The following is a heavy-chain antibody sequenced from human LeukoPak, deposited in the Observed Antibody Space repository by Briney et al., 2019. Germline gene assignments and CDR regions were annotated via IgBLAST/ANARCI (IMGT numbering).Heavy chain of an antibody. Sequence: PSETLSLTCTVSGYSISSGYYWGWIRPPPGKGLEWIGSINHSGNTYYNPSLKSRVTISVDTSKNQFSLNLSSVTAADTAVYYCARDRPTGNFDYWGQGTLVTVSS. CDR3: ARDRPTGNFDY. V-gene: IGHV4-38-2*02. CDR2: INHSGNT. CDR1: GYSISSGYY. J-gene: IGHJ4*02. D-gene: IGHD2-8*02.